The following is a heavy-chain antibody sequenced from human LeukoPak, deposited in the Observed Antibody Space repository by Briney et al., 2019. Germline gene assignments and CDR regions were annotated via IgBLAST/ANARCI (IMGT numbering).Heavy chain of an antibody. V-gene: IGHV4-34*01. CDR1: GGSFSAYY. J-gene: IGHJ4*02. CDR3: ASANYYDSSSYYGY. CDR2: INHSGST. D-gene: IGHD3-22*01. Sequence: SETLSLTCAVYGGSFSAYYWSWIRQPPGKGLEWIGEINHSGSTNYNPSLKSRVTISVHTSKNQFSLKLSSVTAADTAVYYCASANYYDSSSYYGYWGQGTLVTVSS.